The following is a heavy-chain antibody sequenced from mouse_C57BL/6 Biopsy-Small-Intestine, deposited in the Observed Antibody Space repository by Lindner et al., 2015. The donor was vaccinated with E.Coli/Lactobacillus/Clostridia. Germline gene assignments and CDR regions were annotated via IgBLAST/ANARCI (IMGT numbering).Heavy chain of an antibody. CDR2: IDPANGDT. Sequence: VQLQESGAELVRPGASVKLSCTASGFNIKDDYIHWVKQRPEQGLEWIGRIDPANGDTKYAPKFQDRATITADTSSNTAYLQLSSLTSEDTVVYYCASGGFAYWGQGTLVTVSA. CDR1: GFNIKDDY. D-gene: IGHD1-1*02. V-gene: IGHV14-4*01. CDR3: ASGGFAY. J-gene: IGHJ3*01.